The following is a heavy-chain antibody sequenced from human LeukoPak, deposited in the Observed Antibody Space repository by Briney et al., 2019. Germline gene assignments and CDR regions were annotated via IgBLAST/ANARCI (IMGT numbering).Heavy chain of an antibody. D-gene: IGHD4-17*01. J-gene: IGHJ5*02. V-gene: IGHV4-34*01. CDR3: ARGRWDYGDYWFDP. Sequence: SETLSLTCAVYGGSFSGYYWSWIRQPPGKGLEWIGEINHSGSTNYNPSLKSRVTISVDTSKNQFSLKLSSVTAADTAVYYCARGRWDYGDYWFDPWGQGTLVTVSS. CDR1: GGSFSGYY. CDR2: INHSGST.